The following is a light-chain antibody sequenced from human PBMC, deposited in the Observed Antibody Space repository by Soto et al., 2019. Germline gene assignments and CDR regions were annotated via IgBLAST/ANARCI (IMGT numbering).Light chain of an antibody. Sequence: EIVMTQSPGTLYVSPGERVTLSCRASQSVSSNLGWYQQKPGQAPRLLIYGASTRAAGIPGRFSGRGFGTEFSLTINSLQSEDFAIYYCQQYNGWPRTFGQGTKVDIK. CDR2: GAS. CDR3: QQYNGWPRT. CDR1: QSVSSN. J-gene: IGKJ1*01. V-gene: IGKV3-15*01.